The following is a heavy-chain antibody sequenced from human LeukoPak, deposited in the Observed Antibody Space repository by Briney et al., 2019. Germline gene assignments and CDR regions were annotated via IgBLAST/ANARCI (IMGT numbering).Heavy chain of an antibody. Sequence: PGGSLRLSCAASGFTFSSYAMSWVRQAPGKGLEWVSYISSSGSTIYYADSVKGRFTISRDNAKNSLYLQMNSLRAEDTAVYYCARVRGSSSFDYWGQGTLVTVSS. CDR1: GFTFSSYA. CDR2: ISSSGSTI. J-gene: IGHJ4*02. V-gene: IGHV3-48*04. CDR3: ARVRGSSSFDY. D-gene: IGHD6-13*01.